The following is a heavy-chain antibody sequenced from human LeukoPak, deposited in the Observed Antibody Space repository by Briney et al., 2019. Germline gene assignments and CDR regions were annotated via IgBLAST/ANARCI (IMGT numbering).Heavy chain of an antibody. D-gene: IGHD2-15*01. CDR2: INSDGSST. CDR3: ARDPRVAGTNY. Sequence: GGSLRLSCAASGFTFSSYWMHWVRQAPGKGLVWVSRINSDGSSTSYAGSVKGRFTISRDNAKNTLYLQMNSLRAEDTAVYYCARDPRVAGTNYWGQGTLVTVSS. J-gene: IGHJ4*02. V-gene: IGHV3-74*01. CDR1: GFTFSSYW.